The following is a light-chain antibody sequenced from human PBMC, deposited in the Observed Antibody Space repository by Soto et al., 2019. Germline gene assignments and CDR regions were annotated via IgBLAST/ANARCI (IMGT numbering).Light chain of an antibody. J-gene: IGKJ4*01. CDR1: QVIGNF. CDR2: TAS. Sequence: DIPVTQSPSSLSAAGGDRVTITCQASQVIGNFLAWFHPKPGNAPTPLIYTASNLHSGVPSRFSGSRSGTDFTLAISTLQPEDSATYYCQQYNSYPLTFGGGTKVDIK. CDR3: QQYNSYPLT. V-gene: IGKV1-16*01.